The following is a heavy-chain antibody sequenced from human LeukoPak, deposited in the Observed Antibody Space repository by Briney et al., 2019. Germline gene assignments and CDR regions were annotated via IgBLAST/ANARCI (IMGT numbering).Heavy chain of an antibody. D-gene: IGHD3-10*01. CDR1: GFTFSSYA. J-gene: IGHJ6*03. CDR3: AKEGYGSGPRGYYYYYMDV. Sequence: GGSLRLSCAASGFTFSSYAMSWVRQAPGRGLEWVSAISGSGGSTYYADSVKGRFTISRDNSKNTLYLQMNSLRAEDTAVYYCAKEGYGSGPRGYYYYYMDVWGKGTTVTVSS. V-gene: IGHV3-23*01. CDR2: ISGSGGST.